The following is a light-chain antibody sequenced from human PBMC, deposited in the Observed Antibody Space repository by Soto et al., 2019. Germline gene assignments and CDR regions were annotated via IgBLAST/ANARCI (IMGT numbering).Light chain of an antibody. CDR3: HKYNCALFT. V-gene: IGKV1-27*01. J-gene: IGKJ5*01. CDR1: QGIYNY. CDR2: AAS. Sequence: DIQMTQSPSSLSASVGDRVTISCRASQGIYNYLAWYQQKPGKAPKLLIYAASTLEAGLPSRFGGSGSGTDFTLIISSLHPDDVATYYCHKYNCALFTFGQGTRVQIK.